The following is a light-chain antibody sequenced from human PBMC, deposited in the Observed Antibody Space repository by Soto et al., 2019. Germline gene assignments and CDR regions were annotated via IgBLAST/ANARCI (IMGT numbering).Light chain of an antibody. CDR1: QAIGND. Sequence: IQMTQSPSYLSASVGDRVTITCRASQAIGNDLGWYQQKPRKAPKRLIYAASSLQSGVPSRFSGSGSGTEFTLTISSLQPEDSATYFCLQHDSYPVTFGGGTRVEIK. CDR3: LQHDSYPVT. J-gene: IGKJ4*01. V-gene: IGKV1-17*01. CDR2: AAS.